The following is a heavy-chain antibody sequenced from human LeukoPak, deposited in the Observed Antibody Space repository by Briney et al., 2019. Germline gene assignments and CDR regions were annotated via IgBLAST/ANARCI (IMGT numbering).Heavy chain of an antibody. Sequence: ASVKVSCKASGYTFTSYDINWVRQATGQGLEWLGWMNPNSGNTGYAQKFQGRVTMTRNTSISTAYMELSSLRSEDTAVYYCARYGSGSRSGAFDIWGQGTMVTVSS. CDR3: ARYGSGSRSGAFDI. V-gene: IGHV1-8*01. J-gene: IGHJ3*02. D-gene: IGHD3-10*01. CDR2: MNPNSGNT. CDR1: GYTFTSYD.